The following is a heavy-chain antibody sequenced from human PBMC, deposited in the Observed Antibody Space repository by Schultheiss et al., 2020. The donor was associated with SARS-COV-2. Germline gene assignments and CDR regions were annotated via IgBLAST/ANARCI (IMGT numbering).Heavy chain of an antibody. V-gene: IGHV3-15*07. D-gene: IGHD2-2*01. CDR3: TTDLVVPAANYYMDV. Sequence: GESLKISCAASGFTFSSYSMNWVRQAPGKGLEWVGRIKSKTDGGTTDYAAPVKGRFTISRDDSKNTLYLQMNSLKTEDTAVYYCTTDLVVPAANYYMDVWGKGTTVTVSS. CDR2: IKSKTDGGTT. J-gene: IGHJ6*03. CDR1: GFTFSSYS.